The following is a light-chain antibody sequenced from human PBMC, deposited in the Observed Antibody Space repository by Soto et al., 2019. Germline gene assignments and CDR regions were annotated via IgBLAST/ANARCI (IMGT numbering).Light chain of an antibody. CDR2: DAS. V-gene: IGKV1-5*01. CDR1: QSISSW. J-gene: IGKJ3*01. Sequence: DIQMTQSPSTLSASVGDRVTITCRASQSISSWLAWYQQKPGKPPKLLIYDASSLESGVPSRFSGSGSGTEFPLTLSRLQPGDFATDYCQQDNSYSPFTFGAVTKVDIK. CDR3: QQDNSYSPFT.